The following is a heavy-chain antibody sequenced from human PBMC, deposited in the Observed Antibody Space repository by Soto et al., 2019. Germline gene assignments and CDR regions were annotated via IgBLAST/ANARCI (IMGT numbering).Heavy chain of an antibody. CDR2: ISAYNGKT. CDR3: ARDPPPPDY. V-gene: IGHV1-18*01. CDR1: GYTFASYA. Sequence: QVQLVQSGAEVKKPGASVKVSCKASGYTFASYAISWMRQAHGQGLEWRGWISAYNGKTHYAQKLQSRGTTPTATPTSTAYMELRSLASDDTAVYYCARDPPPPDYWGQGTLVTVSS. J-gene: IGHJ4*02.